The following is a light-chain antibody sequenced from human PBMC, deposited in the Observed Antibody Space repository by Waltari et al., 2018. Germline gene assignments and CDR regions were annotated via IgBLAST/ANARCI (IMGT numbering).Light chain of an antibody. V-gene: IGKV1-39*01. J-gene: IGKJ2*01. Sequence: DIQMTQSPSSLAASVGDRVIISCRASQSVSRYLNWYQQKPGKAPKLLISAASTLQSGVPSRFSGSGSGTDFTLTINSLQPEDFAVYYCQQGYTTPMYTFGQGTKLEI. CDR3: QQGYTTPMYT. CDR1: QSVSRY. CDR2: AAS.